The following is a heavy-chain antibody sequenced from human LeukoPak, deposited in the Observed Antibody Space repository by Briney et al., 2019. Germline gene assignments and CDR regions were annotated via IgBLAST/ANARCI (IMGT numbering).Heavy chain of an antibody. Sequence: SGPTLVKPTQTLTPTCTFSGFSLSTSGVGVGWIRQPPGKALEWLALIYWNDDKRYSPSLKSRLTITKDASKNQVVLTMTNMDPVDTATYYCAHVLRGSSPEGFDAFDIWGQGTMVTVSS. V-gene: IGHV2-5*01. CDR3: AHVLRGSSPEGFDAFDI. D-gene: IGHD6-6*01. CDR1: GFSLSTSGVG. J-gene: IGHJ3*02. CDR2: IYWNDDK.